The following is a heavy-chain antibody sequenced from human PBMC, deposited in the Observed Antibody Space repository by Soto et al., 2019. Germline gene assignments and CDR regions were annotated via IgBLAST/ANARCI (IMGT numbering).Heavy chain of an antibody. CDR3: ARLEMATDY. V-gene: IGHV4-61*01. J-gene: IGHJ4*02. CDR1: GGSVTSGSYY. D-gene: IGHD5-12*01. Sequence: PSEALSLTCTVSGGSVTSGSYYWNWIRQPPGKGLEWIGYIYYTGSTNYNPSLKSRVTISADTSKNQFSLKLNSVTAADTAVYYCARLEMATDYWGQGILVPVSS. CDR2: IYYTGST.